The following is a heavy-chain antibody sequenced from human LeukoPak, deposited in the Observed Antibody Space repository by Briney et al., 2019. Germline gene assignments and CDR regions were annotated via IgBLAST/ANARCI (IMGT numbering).Heavy chain of an antibody. V-gene: IGHV1-2*02. CDR3: ARDRTSGYNWFDP. J-gene: IGHJ5*02. D-gene: IGHD3-22*01. CDR1: GYTFTGYY. Sequence: ASVKVSFKASGYTFTGYYMHWVRRAPEQGLEWMGWINPNSGDTNYAQKFQGRVTMTRDTSISTAYMELSRLTSDDTAMYYCARDRTSGYNWFDPWGQGTLVTVSS. CDR2: INPNSGDT.